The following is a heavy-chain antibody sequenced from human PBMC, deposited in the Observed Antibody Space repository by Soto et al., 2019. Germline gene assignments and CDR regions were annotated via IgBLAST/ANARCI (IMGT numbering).Heavy chain of an antibody. Sequence: QVQLVESGGGVVQPGRSLRLSCAASGFTFSSYGMQWVRQAPGKGLEWVAVISYDGSNKYYADSVKGRFTISRDNSKNTLYLQMNSLRAEDTAVYYCAKDGVAVADYYFDYWGQGTLVTVSS. D-gene: IGHD6-19*01. CDR3: AKDGVAVADYYFDY. J-gene: IGHJ4*02. CDR2: ISYDGSNK. CDR1: GFTFSSYG. V-gene: IGHV3-30*18.